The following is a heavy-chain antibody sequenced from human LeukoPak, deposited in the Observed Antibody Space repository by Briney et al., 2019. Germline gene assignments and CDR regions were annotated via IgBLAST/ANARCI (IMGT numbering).Heavy chain of an antibody. Sequence: PGGSLRLSCAASGFTFSSYSMNWVRQAPGKGLEWVSSISSSSSYIYYADSVKGRFTISRDNAKNSLYLQMNSLRAEDTAVYYCARDWDSSGYRRSYFDYWGQGTLATVSS. V-gene: IGHV3-21*01. J-gene: IGHJ4*02. CDR3: ARDWDSSGYRRSYFDY. CDR1: GFTFSSYS. D-gene: IGHD3-22*01. CDR2: ISSSSSYI.